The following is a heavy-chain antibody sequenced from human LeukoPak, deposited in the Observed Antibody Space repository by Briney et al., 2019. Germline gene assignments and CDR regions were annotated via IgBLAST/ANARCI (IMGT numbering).Heavy chain of an antibody. D-gene: IGHD3-10*01. V-gene: IGHV3-23*01. Sequence: GGSLRLSCVASGFTFSTYAMSWVRQAPGKGLEWVSTIDGSGGITYFADPVKGRFTFSRDNSKNTLWLQMNSLRAEDTALYYCARFGSGSYYRGVDYWGQGTLVTVSS. J-gene: IGHJ4*02. CDR3: ARFGSGSYYRGVDY. CDR1: GFTFSTYA. CDR2: IDGSGGIT.